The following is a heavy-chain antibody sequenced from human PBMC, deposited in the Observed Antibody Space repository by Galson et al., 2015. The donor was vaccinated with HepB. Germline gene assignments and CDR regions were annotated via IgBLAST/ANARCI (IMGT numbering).Heavy chain of an antibody. Sequence: SVKVSCKASGYTFTGYYLHWVRQAPGQGLEWMGWINPNSGGTNYAERFQGRVTMTRVTSINTVFVELRSLKSDDTAVYYCAREDNYGSPYTIPLTPVPVHWGRGTLVTVSS. CDR2: INPNSGGT. CDR1: GYTFTGYY. D-gene: IGHD3-10*01. CDR3: AREDNYGSPYTIPLTPVPVH. V-gene: IGHV1-2*02. J-gene: IGHJ4*02.